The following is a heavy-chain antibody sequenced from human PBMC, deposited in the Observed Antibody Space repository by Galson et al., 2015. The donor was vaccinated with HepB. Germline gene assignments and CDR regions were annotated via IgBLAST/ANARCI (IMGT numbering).Heavy chain of an antibody. D-gene: IGHD2-2*02. CDR1: GFTFSGYA. CDR3: AKAGYCSSTSCYTIVYYGMDV. V-gene: IGHV3-23*01. J-gene: IGHJ6*02. Sequence: SLRLSCAASGFTFSGYAMSWVRQAPGKGLEWVSAISGSGGSTYYADSVKGRFTISRDNSKNTLYLQMNSLRAEDTAVYYCAKAGYCSSTSCYTIVYYGMDVWGQGTTVTVSS. CDR2: ISGSGGST.